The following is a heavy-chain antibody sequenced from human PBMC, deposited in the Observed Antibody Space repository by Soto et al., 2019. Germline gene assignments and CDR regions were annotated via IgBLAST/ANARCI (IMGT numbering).Heavy chain of an antibody. CDR1: GGSFSGYY. J-gene: IGHJ4*02. Sequence: PSETLSLTCAVYGGSFSGYYWSWIRQPPGKGLEWIGEINHSGSTNYNPSLKSRVTISVDTSKNQFSLKLSSVTAADTAVYYCGRDKGFWSGYYGYFDYWGQGTLVTVSS. D-gene: IGHD3-3*01. CDR3: GRDKGFWSGYYGYFDY. CDR2: INHSGST. V-gene: IGHV4-34*01.